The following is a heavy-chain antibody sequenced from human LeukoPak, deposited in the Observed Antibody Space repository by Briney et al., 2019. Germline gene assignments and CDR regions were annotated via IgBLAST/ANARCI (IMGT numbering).Heavy chain of an antibody. V-gene: IGHV5-51*01. Sequence: GESLKISCKGSGYSFASYWIGWVRQMPGKGLEWVGIIYPGDSDTRYSPSFQGQVTISADKSISTAYLQWSSLKASDTAMYYCASRSIAAPYGYDYWGQGTLVTVSS. D-gene: IGHD6-6*01. CDR3: ASRSIAAPYGYDY. CDR2: IYPGDSDT. J-gene: IGHJ4*02. CDR1: GYSFASYW.